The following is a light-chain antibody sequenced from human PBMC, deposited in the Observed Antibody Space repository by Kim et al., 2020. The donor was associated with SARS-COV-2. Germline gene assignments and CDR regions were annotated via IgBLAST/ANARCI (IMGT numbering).Light chain of an antibody. V-gene: IGKV3-11*01. Sequence: VSSYLAGYHQKPGQAPRLLIYKAPTRPTAIPPGFSGGGSGPDFTLPISSLDPEDFAVYYCQKRSNPWTFGQGTKVDIK. CDR3: QKRSNPWT. CDR1: VSSY. J-gene: IGKJ1*01. CDR2: KAP.